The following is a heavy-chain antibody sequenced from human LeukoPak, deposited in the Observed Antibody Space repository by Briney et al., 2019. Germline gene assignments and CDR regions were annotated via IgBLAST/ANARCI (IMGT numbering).Heavy chain of an antibody. CDR3: ARDLHYYGSGSD. V-gene: IGHV3-30*04. CDR2: ISYDGSNK. Sequence: GGSLRLSCAASGFTFSSYAMHWVRQAPGKGLEWVAVISYDGSNKYYADSVKGRFTISRDSSKNTLYLQMNSLRAEDTAVYYCARDLHYYGSGSDWGQGTLVTVSS. CDR1: GFTFSSYA. D-gene: IGHD3-10*01. J-gene: IGHJ4*02.